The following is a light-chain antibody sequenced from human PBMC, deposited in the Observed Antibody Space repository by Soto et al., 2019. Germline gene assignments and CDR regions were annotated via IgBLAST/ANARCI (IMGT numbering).Light chain of an antibody. CDR2: GAS. J-gene: IGKJ4*01. Sequence: EIVLTQSPGTLSLSPGERATLSCRASQSVSSSYLAWYQQKPGQAPRLLLYGASSRATGIPDRFSGSGSGTDFTLIISRLEPEDVAVYYCQQYGSSPLTFGGGTKVEIK. V-gene: IGKV3-20*01. CDR1: QSVSSSY. CDR3: QQYGSSPLT.